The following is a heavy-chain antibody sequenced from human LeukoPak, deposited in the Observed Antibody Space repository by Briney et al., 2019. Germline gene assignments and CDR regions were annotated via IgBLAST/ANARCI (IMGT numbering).Heavy chain of an antibody. CDR2: INHSGST. CDR1: GGSFSGYY. J-gene: IGHJ4*02. V-gene: IGHV4-34*01. CDR3: ARGLTGTDRGRDY. Sequence: SETLSLTCAVYGGSFSGYYWSWIRQPPGKGLEWIGEINHSGSTDYNPSLKSRVTISVDTSKNQFSLKLSSVTAADTAVYYCARGLTGTDRGRDYWGQGTLVTVSS. D-gene: IGHD1-1*01.